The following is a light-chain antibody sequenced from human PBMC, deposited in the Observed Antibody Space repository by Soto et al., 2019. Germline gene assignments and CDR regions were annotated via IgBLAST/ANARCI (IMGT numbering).Light chain of an antibody. CDR1: QGVSSSY. V-gene: IGKV3-20*01. CDR2: GAS. Sequence: EIVLTQSPGTLSLSPGERATLSCRASQGVSSSYLAWYQQKPGQPPRLLIYGASSRATGIPDRFSGSGSGTXXXXTITRLEPEDFAVYYCQHYRTSFGGGTKVEIK. CDR3: QHYRTS. J-gene: IGKJ4*01.